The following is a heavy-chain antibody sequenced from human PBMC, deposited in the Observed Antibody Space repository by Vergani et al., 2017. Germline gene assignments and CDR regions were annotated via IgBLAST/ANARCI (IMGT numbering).Heavy chain of an antibody. CDR3: VRDLYSRGPFDV. CDR2: VFHLGTV. V-gene: IGHV4-30-4*08. J-gene: IGHJ4*01. CDR1: GGSISSGDYY. D-gene: IGHD3-22*01. Sequence: QVQLQESGPGLVKPSQTLSLTCTVSGGSISSGDYYWGWVRQSPGTGLEWIASVFHLGTVYYNPSLRSRVRISIDAYNVLSLRLQSVTAADTAVYFCVRDLYSRGPFDVWGQGSLVTVSS.